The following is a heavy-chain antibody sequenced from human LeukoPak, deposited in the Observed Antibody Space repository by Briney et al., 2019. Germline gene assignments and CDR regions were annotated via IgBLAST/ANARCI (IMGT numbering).Heavy chain of an antibody. Sequence: GGSLRLSCAASGFTLSSYSMNWVRQAPGKGLEWVSSISSSSGYIYYADSVKGRFTISRDNAKNSLYLQMNSLRAEDTAVYYCAAIVVVVAATGNWFDPWGQGTLVTVSS. V-gene: IGHV3-21*01. CDR3: AAIVVVVAATGNWFDP. CDR1: GFTLSSYS. D-gene: IGHD2-15*01. CDR2: ISSSSGYI. J-gene: IGHJ5*02.